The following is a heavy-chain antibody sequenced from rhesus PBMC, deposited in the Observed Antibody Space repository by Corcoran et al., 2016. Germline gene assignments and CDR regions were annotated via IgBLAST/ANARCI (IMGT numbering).Heavy chain of an antibody. Sequence: QVQLQESGPGVVKPSETLSLTCAVSGGSISSGYYYWSWIRQPPGKGLEWIGYLPDVGRTRFHPAPKRGLTHSRTTAKNHFSLKLGSVAAAATAVYYCARDNDWDYYFDSWGQGVLVTVSS. CDR1: GGSISSGYYY. CDR2: LPDVGRT. J-gene: IGHJ4*01. CDR3: ARDNDWDYYFDS. V-gene: IGHV4-122*02. D-gene: IGHD1-26*01.